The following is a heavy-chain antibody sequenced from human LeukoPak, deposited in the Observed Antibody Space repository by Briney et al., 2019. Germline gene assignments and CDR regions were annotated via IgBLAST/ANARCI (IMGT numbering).Heavy chain of an antibody. CDR2: IKSKTDGGTT. Sequence: GGSLRLSCAASGFTFTNAWVSCLRQAPGKAPEWVGRIKSKTDGGTTDYAAPVKGRFTISRDDSKNTLSLQMNSLKTEDTAVYYCSTDLPYNYWGQGTLVSVSS. CDR1: GFTFTNAW. D-gene: IGHD1-14*01. CDR3: STDLPYNY. J-gene: IGHJ4*02. V-gene: IGHV3-15*01.